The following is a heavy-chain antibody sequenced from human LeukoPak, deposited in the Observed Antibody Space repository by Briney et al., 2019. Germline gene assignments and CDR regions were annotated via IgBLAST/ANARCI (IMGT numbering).Heavy chain of an antibody. CDR3: ARSRSIRRVGITIFGVVIDAFDI. V-gene: IGHV1-69*13. D-gene: IGHD3-3*01. CDR1: GGTFSSYA. Sequence: SVNVSCKASGGTFSSYAISWVRQAPGQGLEWMGGIIPIFGTANSAQKFQGRVTITADESTSTAYMELSSLRAEDTAVYYCARSRSIRRVGITIFGVVIDAFDIWGQGTMVTVSS. J-gene: IGHJ3*02. CDR2: IIPIFGTA.